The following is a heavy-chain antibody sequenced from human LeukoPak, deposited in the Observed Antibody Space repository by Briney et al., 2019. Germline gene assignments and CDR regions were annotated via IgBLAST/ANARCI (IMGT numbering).Heavy chain of an antibody. CDR2: IHPSGML. Sequence: SETLSLTCTVSGASFNSDDQYWNWIRQNPGKGLEWIGSIHPSGMLYNNPSLESRVTMSRDTSKNQFSLNLNSVTAADTAVYFCSRGLDSRKLGYWGQGTLVTVSS. CDR1: GASFNSDDQY. CDR3: SRGLDSRKLGY. J-gene: IGHJ4*02. V-gene: IGHV4-31*03. D-gene: IGHD3-22*01.